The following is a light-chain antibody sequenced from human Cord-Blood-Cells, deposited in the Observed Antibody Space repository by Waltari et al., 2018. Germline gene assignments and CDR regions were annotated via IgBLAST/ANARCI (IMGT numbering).Light chain of an antibody. CDR3: SSYTSSSTVV. V-gene: IGLV2-14*01. J-gene: IGLJ2*01. CDR2: DVS. CDR1: SSAVGGYNY. Sequence: QSALPQPPSVSGSPGQSITISCTGTSSAVGGYNYVSCYQQHPGKAPNPMISDVSKRPSGVSNRFSGSKSGNTAALTISGLQAEDEADYYCSSYTSSSTVVFGGGTKLTVL.